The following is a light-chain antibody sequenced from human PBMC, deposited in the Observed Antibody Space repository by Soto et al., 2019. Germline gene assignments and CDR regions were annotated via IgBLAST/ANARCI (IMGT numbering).Light chain of an antibody. CDR1: RNIGDR. CDR2: TAS. V-gene: IGKV1-12*01. Sequence: DIEMTQSPSSVSASVEDKFTSTNRASRNIGDRLAWFRHKPGKAPQLLIQTASTLVRETPSRFSGGGSGTDFTLTISRLEPEDFEVYYCQQFSSYPLTFGGGTKVDIK. CDR3: QQFSSYPLT. J-gene: IGKJ4*01.